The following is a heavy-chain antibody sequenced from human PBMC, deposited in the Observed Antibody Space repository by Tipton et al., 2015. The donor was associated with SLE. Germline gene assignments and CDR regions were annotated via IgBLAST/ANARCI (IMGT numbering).Heavy chain of an antibody. CDR1: GASISSHY. Sequence: TLSLTCSVSGASISSHYWTWIRQPPGEGLEWIGYISDSGITNYNPSLKSRVAISIDTSKNQFSLNLSSVTAADTAVYHCASSQYCSDSSCYSFDYWGQGTLVTVSS. D-gene: IGHD2-2*02. J-gene: IGHJ4*02. CDR3: ASSQYCSDSSCYSFDY. CDR2: ISDSGIT. V-gene: IGHV4-59*08.